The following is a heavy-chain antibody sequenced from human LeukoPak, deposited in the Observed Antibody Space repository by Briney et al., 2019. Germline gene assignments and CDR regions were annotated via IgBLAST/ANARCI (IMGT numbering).Heavy chain of an antibody. Sequence: SETLSLTCTVSGGSISSSTYYWGWIRQPPGKGLEWIGNIFYGGSTYYNPSLKSRVTISVDTSKNQFSLKLSAVTAADTAVYYCARHKALRPYTPNWFDPWGQGTLVTVSS. CDR1: GGSISSSTYY. J-gene: IGHJ5*02. V-gene: IGHV4-39*01. CDR3: ARHKALRPYTPNWFDP. D-gene: IGHD2-2*02. CDR2: IFYGGST.